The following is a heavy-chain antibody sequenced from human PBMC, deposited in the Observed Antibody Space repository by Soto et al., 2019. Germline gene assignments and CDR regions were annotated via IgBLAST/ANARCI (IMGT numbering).Heavy chain of an antibody. CDR3: ARRSIAAAANWFDP. CDR2: IYYSGST. V-gene: IGHV4-39*01. Sequence: SETLSLTCTVSGGSISSSSYYWGWIRQPPGKGLEWIGSIYYSGSTYYNPSLKSRVTISVDTSKNQFSLKLSSVTAADTAVYYCARRSIAAAANWFDPWGQGTLVTVSS. J-gene: IGHJ5*02. CDR1: GGSISSSSYY. D-gene: IGHD6-13*01.